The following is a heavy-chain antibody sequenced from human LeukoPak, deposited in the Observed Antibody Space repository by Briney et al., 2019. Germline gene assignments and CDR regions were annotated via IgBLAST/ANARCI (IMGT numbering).Heavy chain of an antibody. V-gene: IGHV4-34*01. CDR2: INHSGST. J-gene: IGHJ6*03. Sequence: SETLSLTCAVSGGSFSGYYWSWIRQPPGKGLEWIGEINHSGSTNYNPSLKSRVTISVDTSKNQFSLKLSSVTAADTAVYYCARSVVLMVYAIPWYYYYYMDVWGKGTTVTVSS. CDR1: GGSFSGYY. CDR3: ARSVVLMVYAIPWYYYYYMDV. D-gene: IGHD2-8*01.